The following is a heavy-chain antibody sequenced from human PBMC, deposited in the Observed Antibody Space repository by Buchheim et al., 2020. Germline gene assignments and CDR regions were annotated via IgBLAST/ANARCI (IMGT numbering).Heavy chain of an antibody. Sequence: QVQLVESGGGVVQPGRSLRLSCAASGFTFSSYAMHWVRQAPGKGLEWVAVISYDGSNKYYADSVKGRFTISRDNSKNTLYLQMNSLRAEDTAVYYCARDGPGGYCSSTSRYLNAFDIWGQGT. V-gene: IGHV3-30-3*01. D-gene: IGHD2-2*01. J-gene: IGHJ3*02. CDR3: ARDGPGGYCSSTSRYLNAFDI. CDR2: ISYDGSNK. CDR1: GFTFSSYA.